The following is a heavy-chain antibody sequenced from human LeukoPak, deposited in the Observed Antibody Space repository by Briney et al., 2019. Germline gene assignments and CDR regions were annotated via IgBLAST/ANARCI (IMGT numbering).Heavy chain of an antibody. CDR2: IYYSGST. V-gene: IGHV4-61*01. CDR1: TYSIGSGYY. Sequence: SETLSLTCTVSTYSIGSGYYWSWIRQPPGKGLEWIGYIYYSGSTNYNPSLKSRVTISVDTSKNQFSLKLSSVTAADTAVYYCARVDSNNWYDSRGYFDYWGQGTLVTVSS. J-gene: IGHJ4*02. CDR3: ARVDSNNWYDSRGYFDY. D-gene: IGHD6-13*01.